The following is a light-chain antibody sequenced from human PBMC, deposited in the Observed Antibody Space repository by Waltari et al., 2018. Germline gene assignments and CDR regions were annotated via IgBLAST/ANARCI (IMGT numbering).Light chain of an antibody. CDR1: SSDVGNYNL. V-gene: IGLV2-23*01. CDR2: DEN. J-gene: IGLJ3*02. Sequence: QSALTQPASVSGSPGQSITISCTGTSSDVGNYNLVSWYQQYPGKAPKVMIYDENRRPSGVSDRFSGSQSGNTASLTISGVQAEDEADYYCCSYAGSYTWVFGGGTKLTVL. CDR3: CSYAGSYTWV.